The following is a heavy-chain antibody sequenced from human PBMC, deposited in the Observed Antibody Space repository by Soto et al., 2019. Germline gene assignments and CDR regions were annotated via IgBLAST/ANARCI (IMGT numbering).Heavy chain of an antibody. D-gene: IGHD2-15*01. CDR1: GFTFSSYG. J-gene: IGHJ4*02. V-gene: IGHV3-33*08. Sequence: PGGSLRLSCAASGFTFSSYGMHWVRQAPGKGLEWVAVIWYDGSNKYYADSVKGRFTISRDNPKNTLYLQMNSLRAEDTAVYYCARDDPYCSGGSCYWDYWGQGTLVTVSS. CDR2: IWYDGSNK. CDR3: ARDDPYCSGGSCYWDY.